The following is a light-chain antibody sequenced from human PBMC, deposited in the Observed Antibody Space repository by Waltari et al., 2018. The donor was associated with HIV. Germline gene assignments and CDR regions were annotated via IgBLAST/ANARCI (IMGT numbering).Light chain of an antibody. CDR3: QQYDDWPPIT. Sequence: EIVMTQSPVTLSVSPGERATLSCTASQSVNTNLAWYQQKPGQAPRLLFYGASTRATGTPDRFSASGSGTEFTLTISSLQSEDFAVYYCQQYDDWPPITFGQGTRLEIK. V-gene: IGKV3-15*01. CDR2: GAS. J-gene: IGKJ5*01. CDR1: QSVNTN.